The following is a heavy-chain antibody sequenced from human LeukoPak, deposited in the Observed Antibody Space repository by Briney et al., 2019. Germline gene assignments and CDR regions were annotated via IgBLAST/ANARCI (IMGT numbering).Heavy chain of an antibody. V-gene: IGHV1-18*01. CDR1: GYTFSSYG. CDR2: ISAYSGNT. CDR3: ARAEKPNWGNYYYYCMDV. J-gene: IGHJ6*04. Sequence: ASVKVSCKASGYTFSSYGISWVRQAPGQGLEWMGWISAYSGNTHYAQKFQGIVTMTTDTSTTTAYMELRGLRSDDTAVYYCARAEKPNWGNYYYYCMDVWGKGTTVTVSS. D-gene: IGHD7-27*01.